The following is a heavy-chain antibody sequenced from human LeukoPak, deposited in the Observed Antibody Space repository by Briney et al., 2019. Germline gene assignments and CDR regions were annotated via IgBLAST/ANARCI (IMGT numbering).Heavy chain of an antibody. CDR1: GGSISSGGYS. J-gene: IGHJ4*02. Sequence: SETLSLTCAVSGGSISSGGYSWSWIRQPPGKGLEWIGYIYHSGSTYYHPSLKSRVTISVDRSKNQFSLKLSSVTAADTAVYYCARGSGYGGLDYWGQGTLVTVSS. CDR2: IYHSGST. V-gene: IGHV4-30-2*01. D-gene: IGHD5-12*01. CDR3: ARGSGYGGLDY.